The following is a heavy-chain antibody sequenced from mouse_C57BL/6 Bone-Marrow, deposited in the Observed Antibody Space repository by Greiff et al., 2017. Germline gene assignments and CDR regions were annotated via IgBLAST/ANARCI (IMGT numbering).Heavy chain of an antibody. J-gene: IGHJ4*01. CDR3: ARFPFYRDY. V-gene: IGHV1-64*01. D-gene: IGHD1-1*01. Sequence: VQLQQPGAELVKPGASVKLSCKASGYTFTSYWMHWVKQRPGQGLEWIGMIDPNSGSTNYNEKFKSKATLTVDKSPSTAYMQLSSLTSEDSAVYYCARFPFYRDYWGQGTSVTVSS. CDR1: GYTFTSYW. CDR2: IDPNSGST.